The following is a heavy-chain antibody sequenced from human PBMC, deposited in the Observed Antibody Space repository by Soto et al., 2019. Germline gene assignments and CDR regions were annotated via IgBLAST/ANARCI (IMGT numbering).Heavy chain of an antibody. V-gene: IGHV4-59*01. CDR3: ARGRDFITIFGVEHYGMDV. Sequence: QVQLQESGPGLVKPSETLSLTCTVSGGSISSYYWSWIRQPPGKGLEWIGYIYYSGSTHYNPSLKSRVTISVDTSKNQFSLKLSSVTAADTAVYYCARGRDFITIFGVEHYGMDVWGQGTTVTVSS. CDR2: IYYSGST. J-gene: IGHJ6*02. D-gene: IGHD3-3*01. CDR1: GGSISSYY.